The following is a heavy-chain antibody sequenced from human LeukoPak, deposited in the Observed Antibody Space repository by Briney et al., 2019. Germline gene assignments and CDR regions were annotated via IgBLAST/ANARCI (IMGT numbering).Heavy chain of an antibody. V-gene: IGHV4-4*02. CDR3: AREVRIRYSSSWQYYFDY. J-gene: IGHJ4*02. D-gene: IGHD6-13*01. Sequence: SGTLSLTCAVSGGSISSSNWWSWVRQPPGKGLEWIGEIYHSGSTNYNPSLKSRVTISVDKSKNQFSLKLSSVTAADTAVYYCAREVRIRYSSSWQYYFDYWGQGTLVTVSS. CDR2: IYHSGST. CDR1: GGSISSSNW.